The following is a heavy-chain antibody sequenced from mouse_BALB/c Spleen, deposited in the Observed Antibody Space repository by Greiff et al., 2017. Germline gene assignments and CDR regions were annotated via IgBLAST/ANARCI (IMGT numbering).Heavy chain of an antibody. J-gene: IGHJ2*01. CDR3: ARWRKDYFDY. V-gene: IGHV5-6-5*01. CDR1: GFTFSSYA. Sequence: EVQGVESGGGLVKPGGSLKLSCAASGFTFSSYAMSWVRQTPEKRLEWVGSISSGGSTYYPDSVKGRFTITRDNARNILYLQMSSLRSEDTAMYYGARWRKDYFDYWGQGTTLTVSS. CDR2: ISSGGST.